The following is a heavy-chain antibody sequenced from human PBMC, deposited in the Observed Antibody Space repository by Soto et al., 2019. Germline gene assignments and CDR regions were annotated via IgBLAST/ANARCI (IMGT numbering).Heavy chain of an antibody. D-gene: IGHD4-4*01. CDR1: GASISSGSYY. CDR2: ISNSGST. Sequence: QVQLQESGPGLVKPSQTLSLTCTVSGASISSGSYYWSWIRQLPGKGLEWIGYISNSGSTYYNPSLKSHVTISVDTSKNQFSLRVSSVTAADTAVYYCARAVYSNHVYWGQGTLVTVSS. V-gene: IGHV4-31*01. J-gene: IGHJ4*02. CDR3: ARAVYSNHVY.